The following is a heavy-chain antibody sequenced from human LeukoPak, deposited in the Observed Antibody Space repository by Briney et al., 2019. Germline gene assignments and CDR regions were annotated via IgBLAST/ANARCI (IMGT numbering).Heavy chain of an antibody. Sequence: PGGSLRLSCAASGFTFNRYWMSWVRQAPGKELQWVANIKQDGSAKYYVDSVKGRFTISRDNAKNSLYLQMNSLRAEDTAVYYCIVLAVAGTFGFDYWGQGTLVTVSS. V-gene: IGHV3-7*01. J-gene: IGHJ4*02. D-gene: IGHD6-19*01. CDR1: GFTFNRYW. CDR2: IKQDGSAK. CDR3: IVLAVAGTFGFDY.